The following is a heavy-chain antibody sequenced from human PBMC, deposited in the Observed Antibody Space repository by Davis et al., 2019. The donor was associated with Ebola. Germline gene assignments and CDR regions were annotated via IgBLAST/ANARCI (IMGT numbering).Heavy chain of an antibody. J-gene: IGHJ3*02. Sequence: SETLSLTCTVSGGSIISSSSYWGWIRQPPRKGLEWIGSIYYSGSIYYNPSLKSRVTISVDTSKNQFSLKLSSVTAADTAVYYCASRRIQLLMEDAFDIWGQGTMVTVSS. D-gene: IGHD5-18*01. CDR1: GGSIISSSSY. CDR3: ASRRIQLLMEDAFDI. V-gene: IGHV4-39*01. CDR2: IYYSGSI.